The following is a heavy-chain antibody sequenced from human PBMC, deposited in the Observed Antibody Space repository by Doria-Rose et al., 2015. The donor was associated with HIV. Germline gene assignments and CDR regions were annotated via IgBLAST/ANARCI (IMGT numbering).Heavy chain of an antibody. Sequence: SGPVLVKPTETLTLTCTVSGVSLSSPGMGVSWIRQPPVKALEWPANIFSDDERSYKTSLKSRLTISRGTSKSQVVLTMTDMDPVDTATYYCARIKSSRWYHKYYFDFWGQGTLVIVSA. CDR2: IFSDDER. J-gene: IGHJ4*02. CDR1: GVSLSSPGMG. V-gene: IGHV2-26*01. D-gene: IGHD6-13*01. CDR3: ARIKSSRWYHKYYFDF.